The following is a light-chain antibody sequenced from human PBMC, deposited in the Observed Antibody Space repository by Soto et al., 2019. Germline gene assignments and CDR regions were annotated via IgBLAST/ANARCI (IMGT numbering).Light chain of an antibody. CDR2: DVS. J-gene: IGLJ2*01. Sequence: QSALTQPASVSGSPGQSIAISCTGTSSDVGGYNYVSWYQQHPGKAPKLMIYDVSSRPSGVSDRFSGSKSGNTASLTISGLQAEDESDYYCSSYTSSSTLVFGGGTKVTV. CDR1: SSDVGGYNY. CDR3: SSYTSSSTLV. V-gene: IGLV2-14*01.